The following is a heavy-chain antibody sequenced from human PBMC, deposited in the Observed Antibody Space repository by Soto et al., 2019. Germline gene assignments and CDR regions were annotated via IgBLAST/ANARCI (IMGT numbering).Heavy chain of an antibody. J-gene: IGHJ4*02. Sequence: GASVKVSCKASGGTFSSYAISWVRQAPGQGLEWMGGIIPIFGTANYAQKFQGRVTITADESTSTAYMELSSLRSEDTAVYYCARSQTRYYYDSSGYCGYWGQGTLVTVSS. V-gene: IGHV1-69*13. CDR2: IIPIFGTA. CDR1: GGTFSSYA. CDR3: ARSQTRYYYDSSGYCGY. D-gene: IGHD3-22*01.